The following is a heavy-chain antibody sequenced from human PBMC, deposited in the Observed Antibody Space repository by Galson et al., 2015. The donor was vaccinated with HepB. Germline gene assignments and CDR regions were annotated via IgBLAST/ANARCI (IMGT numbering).Heavy chain of an antibody. D-gene: IGHD1-26*01. CDR3: ARNSGNNYRYFLKS. J-gene: IGHJ5*02. V-gene: IGHV3-23*01. CDR2: IGGSSGTT. Sequence: SLRLSCAASGFTFTNFAMSWVRQAPGKGLEWVSVIGGSSGTTYSTDSVKGRFTISRDNSKNTVYLQIADLRAEDTAVYYCARNSGNNYRYFLKSWGQGTLVTVFS. CDR1: GFTFTNFA.